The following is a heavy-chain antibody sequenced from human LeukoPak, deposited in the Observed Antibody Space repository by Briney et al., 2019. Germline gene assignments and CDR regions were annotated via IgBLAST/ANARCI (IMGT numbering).Heavy chain of an antibody. Sequence: SETLSLTCAVYGGSFSGYYWSWIRQPPGKGLEWIGSIYYSGSTYYNPSLKSRVTISVDTSKNQFSLKLSSVTAADTAVYYCARHGRFLEWLFDYWGQGTLVTVSS. CDR3: ARHGRFLEWLFDY. J-gene: IGHJ4*02. D-gene: IGHD3-3*01. CDR2: IYYSGST. CDR1: GGSFSGYY. V-gene: IGHV4-34*01.